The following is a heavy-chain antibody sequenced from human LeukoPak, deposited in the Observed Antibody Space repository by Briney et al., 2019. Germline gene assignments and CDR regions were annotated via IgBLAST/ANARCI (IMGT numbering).Heavy chain of an antibody. CDR1: GYTLTELP. Sequence: ASVKVSCKVSGYTLTELPMHWVRQAPGKGFEWMGGFDPEDGETIYAQKFQGRVTMTEDTSTDTAYMELSSLRSEDTAVYYCATDVADFGVVISAFDIWGQGTMVTVSS. CDR2: FDPEDGET. CDR3: ATDVADFGVVISAFDI. J-gene: IGHJ3*02. D-gene: IGHD3-3*01. V-gene: IGHV1-24*01.